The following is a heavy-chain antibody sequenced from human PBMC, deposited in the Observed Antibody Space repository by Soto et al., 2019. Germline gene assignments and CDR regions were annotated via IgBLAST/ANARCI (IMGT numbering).Heavy chain of an antibody. V-gene: IGHV4-61*08. CDR3: SRDVDFGGEDV. Sequence: SETLSLTCTVSGGSISSGGYYWSWIRQHPGKGLEWIGYIYFSGRTNYNPSLKSRVTISIDTSKNQFSLKLTSATAADTAVYYCSRDVDFGGEDVWGQGTTVTVS. D-gene: IGHD4-17*01. J-gene: IGHJ6*02. CDR1: GGSISSGGYY. CDR2: IYFSGRT.